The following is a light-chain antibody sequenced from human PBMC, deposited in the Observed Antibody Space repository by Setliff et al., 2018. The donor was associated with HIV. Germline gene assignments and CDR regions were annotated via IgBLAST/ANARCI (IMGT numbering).Light chain of an antibody. Sequence: QSVLTQPPSVSAAPGQKVTISCSGSSSNIGNNYVSWYQQLPGTAPKLLIYDNDKRPSGIPDRFSGSKSGTSATLGITGPQTGDEADYYCETWDSSLSGCVLGTGTKVTVL. CDR1: SSNIGNNY. V-gene: IGLV1-51*01. J-gene: IGLJ1*01. CDR3: ETWDSSLSGCV. CDR2: DND.